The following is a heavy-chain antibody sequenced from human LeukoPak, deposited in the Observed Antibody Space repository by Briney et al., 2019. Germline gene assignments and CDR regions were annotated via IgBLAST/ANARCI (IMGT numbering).Heavy chain of an antibody. J-gene: IGHJ4*02. CDR2: IKEDGSEK. D-gene: IGHD4-23*01. V-gene: IGHV3-7*03. Sequence: GGSLRLSCAASGFIFSSFWMTWVRQVPGKGLEWVANIKEDGSEKYYVDSVKGRFTISRDNVENSMALRMSSLRPEDTAVYYCARGGYGDNSAPFYWGQGILVTVSS. CDR3: ARGGYGDNSAPFY. CDR1: GFIFSSFW.